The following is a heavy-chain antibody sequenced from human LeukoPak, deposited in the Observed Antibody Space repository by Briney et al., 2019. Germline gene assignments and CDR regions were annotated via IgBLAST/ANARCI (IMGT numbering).Heavy chain of an antibody. D-gene: IGHD2-15*01. CDR1: GFTYSSHW. J-gene: IGHJ4*02. V-gene: IGHV3-7*01. CDR3: ARGVYSIDY. CDR2: IREDGTEI. Sequence: GGSLRLSCAASGFTYSSHWMNWVRQDPGKGLEWVANIREDGTEIYYMDSVKGRFTISRDNAKNSLYLQMNSLRAEDTAVYYCARGVYSIDYWGQGTLVTVSS.